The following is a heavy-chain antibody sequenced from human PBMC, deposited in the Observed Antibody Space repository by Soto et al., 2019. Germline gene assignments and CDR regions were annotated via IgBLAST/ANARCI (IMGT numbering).Heavy chain of an antibody. CDR2: IYPGDSDT. V-gene: IGHV5-51*01. Sequence: PGESLKISCKGSGYSFTSYWIGWVRQMPGKGLEWMGIIYPGDSDTRYSPSFQGQVTISADKSISTAYLQMNSLRAEDTAIYYCAKSTRTGGTFPYYGMDVWGQGTTVTVSS. J-gene: IGHJ6*02. CDR1: GYSFTSYW. CDR3: AKSTRTGGTFPYYGMDV. D-gene: IGHD2-8*02.